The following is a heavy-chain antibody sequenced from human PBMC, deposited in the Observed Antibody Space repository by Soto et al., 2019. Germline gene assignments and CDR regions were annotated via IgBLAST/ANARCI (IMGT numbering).Heavy chain of an antibody. CDR3: AREGGSIGGWFGRKFDS. CDR2: ISSGGTTT. Sequence: WGSLRLSCSASGFTFSTHAMSWGRQAPGKGLEWVSSISSGGTTTFYAASVEGRFTISRDKSTNTLYLQMNSLRADDTAVYYCAREGGSIGGWFGRKFDSWGQGTQVTVSS. CDR1: GFTFSTHA. J-gene: IGHJ4*02. V-gene: IGHV3-23*01. D-gene: IGHD6-19*01.